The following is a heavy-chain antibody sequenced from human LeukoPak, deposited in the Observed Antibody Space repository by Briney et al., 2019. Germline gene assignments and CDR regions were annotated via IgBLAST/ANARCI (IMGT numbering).Heavy chain of an antibody. J-gene: IGHJ4*02. CDR3: ARNLSPVVTPGSLKY. CDR2: ISYDGSNK. Sequence: GGSLRLSCAASGLTFSSYAMHWVRQAPGKGLEWVAVISYDGSNKYYADSVKGRFTISRDNSKNTLCLQMNSLRAEDTAVYYCARNLSPVVTPGSLKYWGQGTLVTVSS. V-gene: IGHV3-30-3*01. D-gene: IGHD4-23*01. CDR1: GLTFSSYA.